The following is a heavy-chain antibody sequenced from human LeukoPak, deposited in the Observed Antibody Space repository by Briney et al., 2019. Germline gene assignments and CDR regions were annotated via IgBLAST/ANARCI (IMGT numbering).Heavy chain of an antibody. J-gene: IGHJ6*02. V-gene: IGHV3-66*01. D-gene: IGHD6-19*01. Sequence: PGGSLRLSCAASGFTVSSNYMSWVRQAPGKGLEWVSVIYSGGSTYYADSVKGRFTISRDNSKNTLYLQMNSLRAEDTAVYYCARGGFIAVAGIDMLGRDYYGMDVWGQGTTVTVSS. CDR2: IYSGGST. CDR1: GFTVSSNY. CDR3: ARGGFIAVAGIDMLGRDYYGMDV.